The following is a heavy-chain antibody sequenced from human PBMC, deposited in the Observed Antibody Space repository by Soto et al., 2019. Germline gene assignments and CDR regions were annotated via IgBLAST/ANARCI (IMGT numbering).Heavy chain of an antibody. Sequence: QVQLVQSGAEVKKPGSSVRVSCKSSGGTFSNSPISWVRQAPGQGLEWVGGVIPVFKTANYAQTFQGRVTITADESTNTAYMGLTSLSSGDTAVYYCARSRFVVGVTEDYYGMDVWGQGTTVTVSS. CDR3: ARSRFVVGVTEDYYGMDV. CDR2: VIPVFKTA. CDR1: GGTFSNSP. J-gene: IGHJ6*02. D-gene: IGHD2-15*01. V-gene: IGHV1-69*12.